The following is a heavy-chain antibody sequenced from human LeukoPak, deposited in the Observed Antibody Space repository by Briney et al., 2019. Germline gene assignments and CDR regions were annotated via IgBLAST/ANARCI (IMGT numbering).Heavy chain of an antibody. J-gene: IGHJ5*02. V-gene: IGHV4-34*01. CDR1: GGSFSGYY. CDR3: ARDASGTYYYGSGSMNWFDP. D-gene: IGHD3-10*01. CDR2: INHSGST. Sequence: TETLSLTCAVYGGSFSGYYWSWIRQPPGKGLEWIGEINHSGSTNYNPSLKSRVTISVDTSKNQFSLKLSSVTAADTAVYYCARDASGTYYYGSGSMNWFDPWGQGTLVTVSS.